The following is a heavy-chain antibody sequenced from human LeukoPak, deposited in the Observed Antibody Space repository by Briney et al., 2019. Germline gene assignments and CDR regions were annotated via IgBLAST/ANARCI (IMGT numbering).Heavy chain of an antibody. Sequence: GGSLRLSCAASGFTFNTYVMSWVRQAPGKGLEWVSAISTSGGNRYYADSVKGRYSISRDNSKNTLYLQMNSLRAEDTAIYHCAGDLRHASSCNCYGWFDLWGQGTLVTVSP. J-gene: IGHJ5*02. CDR1: GFTFNTYV. V-gene: IGHV3-23*01. CDR2: ISTSGGNR. D-gene: IGHD1-1*01. CDR3: AGDLRHASSCNCYGWFDL.